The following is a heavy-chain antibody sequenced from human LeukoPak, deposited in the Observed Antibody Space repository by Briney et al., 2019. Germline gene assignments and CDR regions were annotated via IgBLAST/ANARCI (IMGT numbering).Heavy chain of an antibody. CDR3: ARVPSYDILTGYERCFDY. CDR2: IYTSGST. V-gene: IGHV4-4*07. Sequence: SETLSLTCTVSGGSISSYYWSWIRQPAGKGLEWIGRIYTSGSTNYNPSLKSRVTMSVDTSKNQFSLKLSSVTAADTAVYYCARVPSYDILTGYERCFDYWGQGTLVTVSS. CDR1: GGSISSYY. D-gene: IGHD3-9*01. J-gene: IGHJ4*02.